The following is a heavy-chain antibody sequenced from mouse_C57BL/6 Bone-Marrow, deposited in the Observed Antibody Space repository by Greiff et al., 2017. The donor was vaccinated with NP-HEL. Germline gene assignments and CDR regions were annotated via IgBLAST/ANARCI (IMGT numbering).Heavy chain of an antibody. CDR2: INRDGGST. CDR3: ARQRDYAMDY. CDR1: EYDFPSYD. Sequence: EVMLVESGGGLVQPGASLKLSCESYEYDFPSYDMSWVRQTPEKRLELVAAINRDGGSTYYPDNIERRSTISRDNTKKTLYLQMSRLRSEDTAWYYCARQRDYAMDYWGQGTSVTVSS. V-gene: IGHV5-2*01. J-gene: IGHJ4*01.